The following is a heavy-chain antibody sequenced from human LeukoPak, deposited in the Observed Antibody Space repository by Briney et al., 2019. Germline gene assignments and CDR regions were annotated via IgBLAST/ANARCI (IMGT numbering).Heavy chain of an antibody. Sequence: GGSLRLSCAASGFTFSSYSMNWVRQAPGKGLEWVSVIYSGGSTYYADSVKGRFTISRDNSKNTLYLQMNSLRAEDTAVYYCARVELSSGLYWGQGTLVTVSS. J-gene: IGHJ4*02. D-gene: IGHD3-22*01. CDR1: GFTFSSYS. CDR2: IYSGGST. V-gene: IGHV3-53*01. CDR3: ARVELSSGLY.